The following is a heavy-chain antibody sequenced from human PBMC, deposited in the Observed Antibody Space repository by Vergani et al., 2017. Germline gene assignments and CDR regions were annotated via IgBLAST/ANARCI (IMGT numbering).Heavy chain of an antibody. J-gene: IGHJ5*02. CDR3: AKAPQLTTFDP. CDR1: GFTFSSYE. V-gene: IGHV3-48*03. CDR2: ISSSGSTI. Sequence: EVQLVESGGGLVQPGGSLRLSCAASGFTFSSYEMNWVRQAPGKGLEWVSYISSSGSTIYYADSVKGRFTISRDNSKNTLYLQMNSLRAEDTAVYYCAKAPQLTTFDPWGQGTLVTVSS. D-gene: IGHD2-2*01.